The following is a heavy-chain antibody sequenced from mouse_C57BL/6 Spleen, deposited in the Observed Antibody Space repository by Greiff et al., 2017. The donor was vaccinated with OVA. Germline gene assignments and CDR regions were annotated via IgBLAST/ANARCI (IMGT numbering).Heavy chain of an antibody. CDR1: GYTFTSYW. CDR2: IDPSDSYT. CDR3: ARGGDGYYPAWFAY. V-gene: IGHV1-50*01. Sequence: QVQLKQPGAELVKPGASVKLSCKASGYTFTSYWMQWVKQRPGQGLEWIGEIDPSDSYTNYNQKFKGKATLTVDTSSSTAYMQLSSLTSEDSAVYYCARGGDGYYPAWFAYWGQGTLVTVSA. D-gene: IGHD2-3*01. J-gene: IGHJ3*01.